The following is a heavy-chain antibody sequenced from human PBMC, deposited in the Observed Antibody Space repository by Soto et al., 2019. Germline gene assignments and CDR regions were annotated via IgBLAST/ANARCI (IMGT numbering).Heavy chain of an antibody. CDR1: GFTFSSYG. V-gene: IGHV3-30*02. D-gene: IGHD4-17*01. CDR2: IWYDGSNK. CDR3: AKCLTVTTRVGYYSMDV. J-gene: IGHJ6*02. Sequence: GGSLRLSCAASGFTFSSYGMHWVRQAPGKGLEWVAVIWYDGSNKYYADSVKGRFTISRDNSKNTLYLQMNSLRTEDTAVYYCAKCLTVTTRVGYYSMDVWGQGTTVTVSS.